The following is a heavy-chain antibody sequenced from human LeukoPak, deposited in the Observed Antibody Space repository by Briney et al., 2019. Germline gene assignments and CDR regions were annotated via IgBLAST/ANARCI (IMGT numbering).Heavy chain of an antibody. V-gene: IGHV3-30*18. D-gene: IGHD5-24*01. J-gene: IGHJ4*02. Sequence: PGGSLRLSCAASGFTFSSYGMHWVRQAPGKGLEWVAVISYDGSNKYYADSVKGRFTISRDNSKNTLYLQMNSLRAEDTAVYYCAKESLDRDGYNNFDYWGQGTLVTVSS. CDR3: AKESLDRDGYNNFDY. CDR2: ISYDGSNK. CDR1: GFTFSSYG.